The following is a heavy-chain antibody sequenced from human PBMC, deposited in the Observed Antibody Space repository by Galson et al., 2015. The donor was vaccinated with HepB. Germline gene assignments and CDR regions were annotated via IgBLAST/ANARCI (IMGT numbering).Heavy chain of an antibody. CDR3: ARSSGGYFDS. CDR2: IKQDGREK. Sequence: SLRLSCAGSGFNSSIFWMSWVRQAPGKGLEWVANIKQDGREKYYVGPVKGRFTISRDNAGNSRYLQMNSLRGEDTALYYCARSSGGYFDSWGQGILVTVSS. D-gene: IGHD1-26*01. J-gene: IGHJ4*02. V-gene: IGHV3-7*01. CDR1: GFNSSIFW.